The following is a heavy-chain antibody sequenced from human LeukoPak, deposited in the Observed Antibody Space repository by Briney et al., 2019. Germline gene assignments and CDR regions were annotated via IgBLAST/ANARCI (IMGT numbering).Heavy chain of an antibody. CDR2: IRAYNGNT. CDR3: ARVVPAARKLLHLAVTTLDV. V-gene: IGHV1-18*01. CDR1: GYTFTSYG. Sequence: GASVKVSCKASGYTFTSYGISWVRQAPGQGLEWMGWIRAYNGNTNYAQKLQGRVTMTTDTSASTAYMELRSLRSDDTAVYYCARVVPAARKLLHLAVTTLDVWGQGTTVTVSS. D-gene: IGHD2-2*01. J-gene: IGHJ6*02.